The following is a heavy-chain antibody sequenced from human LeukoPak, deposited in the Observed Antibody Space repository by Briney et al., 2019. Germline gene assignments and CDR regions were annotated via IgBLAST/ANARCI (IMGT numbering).Heavy chain of an antibody. V-gene: IGHV4-59*01. CDR1: GGSISSYY. J-gene: IGHJ4*02. Sequence: SETLSLTCTVSGGSISSYYWSWIRQPPGKGLEWIGYIYYSGSTNYNPSLKSRVTISVDTSNNQFSLKLSSVTAADTAVYYCASSYGDSTTIDYWGQGTLVTVSS. D-gene: IGHD4-17*01. CDR2: IYYSGST. CDR3: ASSYGDSTTIDY.